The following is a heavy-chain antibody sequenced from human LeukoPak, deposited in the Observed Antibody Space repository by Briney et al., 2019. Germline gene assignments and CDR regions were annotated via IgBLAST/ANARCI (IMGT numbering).Heavy chain of an antibody. D-gene: IGHD3-3*01. V-gene: IGHV4-39*01. Sequence: PSETLSLTCTVSGGSISSSSYYWGWIRQPPGKGLEWIGSIYYSGSTYYNPSLKSRVTISVDTSKNQCSLKLSSVTAADTAVYYCATTRSNDFWSGYPDYWGQGTLVTVSS. CDR2: IYYSGST. J-gene: IGHJ4*02. CDR3: ATTRSNDFWSGYPDY. CDR1: GGSISSSSYY.